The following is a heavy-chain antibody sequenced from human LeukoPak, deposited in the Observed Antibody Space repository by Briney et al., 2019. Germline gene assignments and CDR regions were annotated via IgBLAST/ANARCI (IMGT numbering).Heavy chain of an antibody. CDR3: ATWVTVVYAFDI. Sequence: SETLSLTCAVYGGSFSGYYWSWIRQPPGNGLEWIGEINHSGSTNYNPSLKSRVTISVDTSKNQFSLRLSSVTAADTAVYYCATWVTVVYAFDIWGQGTMVTVSS. V-gene: IGHV4-34*01. D-gene: IGHD4-23*01. J-gene: IGHJ3*02. CDR2: INHSGST. CDR1: GGSFSGYY.